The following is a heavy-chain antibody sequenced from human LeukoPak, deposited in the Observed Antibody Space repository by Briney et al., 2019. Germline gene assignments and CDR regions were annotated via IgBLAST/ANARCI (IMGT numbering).Heavy chain of an antibody. CDR3: ARTGYCTGGSCYGGWFDP. Sequence: SETLSLTCTVSGGSISSYHWSWIRQPPGKGLAWIGYIYYTGSTNYNPSFKSRVTISVDTSKNQFSLKLSSVTAADTAVYYCARTGYCTGGSCYGGWFDPWGQGTLVTVSS. CDR1: GGSISSYH. J-gene: IGHJ5*02. CDR2: IYYTGST. V-gene: IGHV4-59*08. D-gene: IGHD2-15*01.